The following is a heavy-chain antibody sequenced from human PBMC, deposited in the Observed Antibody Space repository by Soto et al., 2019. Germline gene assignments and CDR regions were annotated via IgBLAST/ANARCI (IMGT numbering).Heavy chain of an antibody. Sequence: SVKVSCKVSGYTLTELSMHWVRQAPGKGLEWMGGFDPEDGETIYAQKFQGRVTMTEDTSTDTAYMELSSLRSEDTAVYYCATDFFHSSGSPVDYWGQGTLVTVSS. D-gene: IGHD3-22*01. V-gene: IGHV1-24*01. CDR3: ATDFFHSSGSPVDY. CDR1: GYTLTELS. J-gene: IGHJ4*02. CDR2: FDPEDGET.